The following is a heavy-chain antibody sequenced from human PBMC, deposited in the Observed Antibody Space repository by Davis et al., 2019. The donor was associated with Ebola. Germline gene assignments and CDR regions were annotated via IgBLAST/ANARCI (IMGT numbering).Heavy chain of an antibody. CDR1: GYTFTSYD. J-gene: IGHJ5*02. D-gene: IGHD2-2*01. CDR2: MNPNSGNT. V-gene: IGHV1-8*01. CDR3: ARGRIVVVPALNWFDP. Sequence: ASVKVSCKASGYTFTSYDINWVRQATGQGLEWVGWMNPNSGNTGYAQKFQGRVTMTRNTSISTAYMELSSLRSEDTAVYYCARGRIVVVPALNWFDPWGQGTLVTVSS.